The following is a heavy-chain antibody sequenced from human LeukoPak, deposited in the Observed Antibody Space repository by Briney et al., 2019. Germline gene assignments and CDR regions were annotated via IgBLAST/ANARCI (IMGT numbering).Heavy chain of an antibody. D-gene: IGHD2-15*01. V-gene: IGHV1-69*06. CDR3: ARDRCSGGSCYSDYFDY. CDR2: IIPIFGTA. J-gene: IGHJ4*02. CDR1: GGTFSSYA. Sequence: SVKVSCKASGGTFSSYAISWVRQAPGQGLEWMGGIIPIFGTANYAQKFQGRVTITADKSTSTAYMELSSLRSEDTAVYYCARDRCSGGSCYSDYFDYWGQGTLVTVPS.